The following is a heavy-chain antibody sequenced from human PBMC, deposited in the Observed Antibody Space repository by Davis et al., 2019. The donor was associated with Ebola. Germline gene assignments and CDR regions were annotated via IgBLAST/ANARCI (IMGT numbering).Heavy chain of an antibody. CDR1: GFTFSAYY. V-gene: IGHV3-11*06. CDR3: ARERDSWFDT. CDR2: IRSSGSYT. J-gene: IGHJ5*02. Sequence: PGGSLRLSCVASGFTFSAYYMGWIRQAPGKGLECVTYIRSSGSYTYYADSVLGRFTISRDNARNSLYLQMNSLSAEDAAVYYCARERDSWFDTWGQGTLVTVSS.